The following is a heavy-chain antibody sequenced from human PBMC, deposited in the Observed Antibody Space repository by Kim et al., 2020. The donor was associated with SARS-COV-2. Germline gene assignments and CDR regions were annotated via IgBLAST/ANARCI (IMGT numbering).Heavy chain of an antibody. D-gene: IGHD4-17*01. Sequence: GGSLRLSCAASGFTFSSYAMSWVRQAPGKGLEWVSAISGSGGSTYYADSVKGRFTISRDNSKNTLYLQMNSLRAEDTAVYYCAKTPYGTYYYYGMDVWGQGTTVPVSS. V-gene: IGHV3-23*01. J-gene: IGHJ6*02. CDR2: ISGSGGST. CDR3: AKTPYGTYYYYGMDV. CDR1: GFTFSSYA.